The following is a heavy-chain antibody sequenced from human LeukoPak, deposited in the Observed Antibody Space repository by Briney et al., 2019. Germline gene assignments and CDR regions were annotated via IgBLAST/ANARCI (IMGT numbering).Heavy chain of an antibody. V-gene: IGHV3-20*04. J-gene: IGHJ5*02. CDR3: ARVEKNWFDP. Sequence: PGGSLRLSCAASGFTFDDYGMSWVRQAPGKGLEWVSGINWNGGSTGYVDSVKGRFTISRDNAKNSLYLQMNSLRAEDTAVYYCARVEKNWFDPWGQGTLVTVSS. D-gene: IGHD2/OR15-2a*01. CDR2: INWNGGST. CDR1: GFTFDDYG.